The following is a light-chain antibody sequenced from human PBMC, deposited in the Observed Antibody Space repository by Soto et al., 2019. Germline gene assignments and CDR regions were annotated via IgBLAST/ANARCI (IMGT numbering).Light chain of an antibody. Sequence: ALTQPPSVSGSPGQSVTISCTGTSSDVGKYDRVSWYQQPPGTAPKLIIYEVTNRPSGVPARFSGSKSGNTASLTISGLQAEDEADYYCSSYTSTSRHVFGPGTKVTVL. J-gene: IGLJ1*01. CDR1: SSDVGKYDR. V-gene: IGLV2-18*02. CDR2: EVT. CDR3: SSYTSTSRHV.